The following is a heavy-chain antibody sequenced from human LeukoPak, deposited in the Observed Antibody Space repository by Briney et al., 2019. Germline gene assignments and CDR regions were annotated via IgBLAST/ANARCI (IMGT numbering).Heavy chain of an antibody. D-gene: IGHD3-3*01. CDR1: GFTFSSYS. V-gene: IGHV3-21*04. CDR2: ISSSSSYI. J-gene: IGHJ6*03. Sequence: PGGSLRLSCAASGFTFSSYSMNWVRQAPGKGLEWVSSISSSSSYIYYADSVKGRFTISRDNAKNSLYLQMNSLRAEDTALYYCARATIFGVVGYYYYMDVWGKGTTVTVSS. CDR3: ARATIFGVVGYYYYMDV.